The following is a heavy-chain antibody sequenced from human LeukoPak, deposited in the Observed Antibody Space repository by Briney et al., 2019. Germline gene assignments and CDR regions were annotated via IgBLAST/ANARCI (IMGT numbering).Heavy chain of an antibody. J-gene: IGHJ4*02. CDR1: GFTFGDYA. Sequence: PGGSLRLSCAASGFTFGDYAMTWVRQAPGKGLEWVGFIRSKAYGGTTEYAASVKGRFTISRDDSKSIAYLQMNSLKTEDTAVYYCTRDQTPYYWGQGTLVTVSS. V-gene: IGHV3-49*04. CDR3: TRDQTPYY. CDR2: IRSKAYGGTT.